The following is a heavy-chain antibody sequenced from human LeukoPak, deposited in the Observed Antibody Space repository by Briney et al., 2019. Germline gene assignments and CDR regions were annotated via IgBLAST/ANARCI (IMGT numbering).Heavy chain of an antibody. CDR1: GGSFSGYY. V-gene: IGHV4-34*01. CDR3: ARRHSSSSWSYYYYYYYMDV. D-gene: IGHD6-13*01. J-gene: IGHJ6*03. CDR2: INHSGST. Sequence: SETLSLTCAVYGGSFSGYYWSWIRQPPGKGLEWIGEINHSGSTNYNPSLKSRVTISVDTSKNQFSLKLSSVTAADTAVYYCARRHSSSSWSYYYYYYYMDVWGKGTTVTVSS.